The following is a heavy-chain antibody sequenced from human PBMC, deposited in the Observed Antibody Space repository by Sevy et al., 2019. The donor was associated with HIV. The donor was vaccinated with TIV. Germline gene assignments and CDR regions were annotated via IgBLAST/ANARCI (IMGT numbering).Heavy chain of an antibody. CDR3: ARNTYYCDSTGYGAFDL. CDR2: MNWKGDNT. D-gene: IGHD3-22*01. Sequence: GGSLRLSCVASGFTFSDYAMSWVRQPPGKGLEWVSSMNWKGDNTGYADSLKGRFTISRDSTKNSLFLQINSLRVEDTALYYCARNTYYCDSTGYGAFDLWGQGTMVTVSS. V-gene: IGHV3-20*04. CDR1: GFTFSDYA. J-gene: IGHJ3*01.